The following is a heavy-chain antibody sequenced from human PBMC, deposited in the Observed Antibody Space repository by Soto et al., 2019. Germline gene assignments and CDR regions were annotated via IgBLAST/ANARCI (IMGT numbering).Heavy chain of an antibody. J-gene: IGHJ6*02. CDR3: AREESVWGSYRSYYYYGMDV. CDR2: ISYDGSNK. V-gene: IGHV3-30-3*01. CDR1: GFTFSSYA. Sequence: GGSLRLSCAASGFTFSSYAMHWVRQAPGKGLEWVAVISYDGSNKYYADSVKGRFTISRDNSKNTLYLQMNSLRAEDTAVYYSAREESVWGSYRSYYYYGMDVWGQGTTVTVSS. D-gene: IGHD3-16*02.